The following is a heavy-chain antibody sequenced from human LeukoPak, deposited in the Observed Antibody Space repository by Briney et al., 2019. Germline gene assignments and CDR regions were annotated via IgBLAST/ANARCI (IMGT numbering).Heavy chain of an antibody. J-gene: IGHJ6*04. CDR3: ARDNGDVVAPLLDV. Sequence: GGSLRLSCAASGFTFSTYSMNWVRQAPGKGLEWVSSISTTSSYIYYADSVKGRFTISRDDAKNSLYLQMNSLRADDTAVYYCARDNGDVVAPLLDVWGKGTTVTISS. V-gene: IGHV3-21*01. D-gene: IGHD2-21*01. CDR1: GFTFSTYS. CDR2: ISTTSSYI.